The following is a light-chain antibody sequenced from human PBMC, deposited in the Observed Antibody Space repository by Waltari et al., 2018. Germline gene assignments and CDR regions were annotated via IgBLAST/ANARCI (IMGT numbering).Light chain of an antibody. Sequence: DIQLTQSPSSLPAAVGDRFTITCRASQSISKALNWYQQQPGRAPKALIFDASSLQSGVPARFTGRGSGTDFTLTISSLQPEDFATYYCQQSYSTPPLTFGGGTKVEIK. CDR1: QSISKA. V-gene: IGKV1-39*01. J-gene: IGKJ4*01. CDR2: DAS. CDR3: QQSYSTPPLT.